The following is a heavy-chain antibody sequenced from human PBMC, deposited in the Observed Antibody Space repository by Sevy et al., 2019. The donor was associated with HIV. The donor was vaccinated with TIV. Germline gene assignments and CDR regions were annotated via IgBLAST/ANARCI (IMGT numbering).Heavy chain of an antibody. V-gene: IGHV1-2*02. CDR1: GYTFTGYY. J-gene: IGHJ4*02. Sequence: ASVKVSCKTSGYTFTGYYIHWVRQAPGQGLEWMGWMSPDSGGTGYAQKFQGRVTMTRDTSINTAYLELSRMTSGDTAVYFCAKLAPGTGASDFDSWGQGTLVTVSS. CDR2: MSPDSGGT. CDR3: AKLAPGTGASDFDS. D-gene: IGHD1-1*01.